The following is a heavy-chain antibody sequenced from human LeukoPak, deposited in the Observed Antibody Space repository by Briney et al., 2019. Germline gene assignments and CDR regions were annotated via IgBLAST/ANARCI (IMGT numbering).Heavy chain of an antibody. Sequence: PGGSLRLSCAASGFTFSSYGMHWVRQAPGKGLEWVAVISYDGSNKYFADSVKGRFTISRDNSKNTLYLQMSSLGVEDTSVYYCAKGVGSSGYYYQNHFDCWGQGTLVTVSS. J-gene: IGHJ4*02. D-gene: IGHD3-22*01. CDR1: GFTFSSYG. V-gene: IGHV3-30*18. CDR3: AKGVGSSGYYYQNHFDC. CDR2: ISYDGSNK.